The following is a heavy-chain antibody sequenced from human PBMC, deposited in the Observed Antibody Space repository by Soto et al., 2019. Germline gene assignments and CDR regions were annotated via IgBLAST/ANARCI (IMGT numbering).Heavy chain of an antibody. CDR3: AKATATGGGPFHI. V-gene: IGHV3-23*01. D-gene: IGHD1-1*01. J-gene: IGHJ3*02. Sequence: PGGSLRLSCVASGFTCSSYDMSWVRQAPGKGLEWVSTILVGGSTHYPDSVKGRCTISRDNSKNTAFLQMSSLTAGDTAVYYCAKATATGGGPFHISSQGTVVTVSS. CDR2: ILVGGST. CDR1: GFTCSSYD.